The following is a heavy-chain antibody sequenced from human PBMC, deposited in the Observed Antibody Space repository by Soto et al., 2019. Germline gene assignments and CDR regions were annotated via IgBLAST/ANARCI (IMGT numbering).Heavy chain of an antibody. V-gene: IGHV4-31*03. J-gene: IGHJ5*02. CDR3: ARGHRITMVRGVSGWFDP. CDR1: GGSISSGGYY. D-gene: IGHD3-10*01. CDR2: IYYSGST. Sequence: QVQLQESGPGLVKPSQTLSLTCTVSGGSISSGGYYWSWIRQHPGKGLEWIGSIYYSGSTYYNPSLKSRVTISVDTSKNQFSLKLSSVTAADTAVYYCARGHRITMVRGVSGWFDPWGQGTLVTVSS.